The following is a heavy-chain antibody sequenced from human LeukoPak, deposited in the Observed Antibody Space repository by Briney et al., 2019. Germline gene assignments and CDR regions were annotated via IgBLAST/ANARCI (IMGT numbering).Heavy chain of an antibody. CDR3: AKGSKAGKKETYYYDSSGYYLMDY. CDR2: ISGSGGST. CDR1: GFTFSSYA. V-gene: IGHV3-23*01. D-gene: IGHD3-22*01. J-gene: IGHJ4*02. Sequence: GASLRLSCAASGFTFSSYAMSWVRQAPGKGLEWVSAISGSGGSTYYADSVKGRFTISRDNSKNTLYLQMNSRRAEDTAVYYCAKGSKAGKKETYYYDSSGYYLMDYWGQGTLVTVSS.